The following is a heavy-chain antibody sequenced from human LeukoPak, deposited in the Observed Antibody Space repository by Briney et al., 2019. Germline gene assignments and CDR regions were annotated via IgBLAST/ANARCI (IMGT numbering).Heavy chain of an antibody. CDR2: ISSSGSTI. D-gene: IGHD3-16*01. J-gene: IGHJ4*02. CDR1: VFSFSDYY. V-gene: IGHV3-11*04. Sequence: GGSLRLTCAGSVFSFSDYYMSWIRQASGKGLEWGSYISSSGSTIYYAYSVKSRCPISRDNAKLSLYLQMNNLRAEDTAVYYRATDPCLRYDYWGQGTLVTVSS. CDR3: ATDPCLRYDY.